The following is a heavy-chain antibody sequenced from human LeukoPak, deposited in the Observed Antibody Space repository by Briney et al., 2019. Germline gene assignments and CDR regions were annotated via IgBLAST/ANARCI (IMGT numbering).Heavy chain of an antibody. CDR2: INSDGSWT. CDR1: GNYW. Sequence: RAGGSLRLSCAASGNYWMHWVRQAPGQGLVWVSHINSDGSWTSYADSVKGRFTISKDNAKNTVYLQMNNLRAEDTADYYCVSFYETYWGRGTLVTVSS. CDR3: VSFYETY. V-gene: IGHV3-74*01. D-gene: IGHD2-2*01. J-gene: IGHJ4*02.